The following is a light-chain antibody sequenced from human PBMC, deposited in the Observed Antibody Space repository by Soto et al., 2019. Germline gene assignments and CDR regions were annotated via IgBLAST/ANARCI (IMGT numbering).Light chain of an antibody. J-gene: IGLJ2*01. CDR3: QTWGTGIGV. CDR1: SGHSSYA. Sequence: QPVLTQSPSASASLGASVKLTCTLSSGHSSYAIAWHQQQPEKGPRYLMKLNSDGSHSKGDGIPDRFSGSSSGAERYLTISSLQSEDEADYHRQTWGTGIGVFGGGTKLTVL. CDR2: LNSDGSH. V-gene: IGLV4-69*01.